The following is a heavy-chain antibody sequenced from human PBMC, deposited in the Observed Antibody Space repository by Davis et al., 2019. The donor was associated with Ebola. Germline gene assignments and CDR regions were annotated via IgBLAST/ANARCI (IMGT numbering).Heavy chain of an antibody. CDR1: GYTFTSYG. J-gene: IGHJ4*02. CDR3: ARGFSTPRMGFDN. Sequence: ASVKVSCKASGYTFTSYGISWVRQAPGQGLEWMGWISAYNGNTNYAQKLQGRVTMTTDTSTSTAYMEVNSLRSEDTAVYYCARGFSTPRMGFDNWGQGSLVTVSS. V-gene: IGHV1-18*04. D-gene: IGHD2-15*01. CDR2: ISAYNGNT.